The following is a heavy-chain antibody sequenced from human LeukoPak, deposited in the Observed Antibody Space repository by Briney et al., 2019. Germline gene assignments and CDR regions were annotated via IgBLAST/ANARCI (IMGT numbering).Heavy chain of an antibody. CDR3: TRDGGSFCDFDY. Sequence: PGGSLRLSCAASGFTFSSYAMSWVRQAPGKGLEWVSAISGSGGSTYYADSVKGRFTISRDNSKNTVYLQMGSLRGEDMAVYYCTRDGGSFCDFDYWGQGALVTVSS. V-gene: IGHV3-23*01. J-gene: IGHJ4*02. D-gene: IGHD1-26*01. CDR2: ISGSGGST. CDR1: GFTFSSYA.